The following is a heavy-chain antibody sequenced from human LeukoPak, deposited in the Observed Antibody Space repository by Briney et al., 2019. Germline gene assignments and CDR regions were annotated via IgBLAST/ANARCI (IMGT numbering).Heavy chain of an antibody. CDR1: GDSVSSNSAA. J-gene: IGHJ4*02. CDR3: ARDRYCSSTSCKYYFDY. CDR2: TYYRSKWSN. D-gene: IGHD2-2*01. V-gene: IGHV6-1*01. Sequence: SQTLSLTCAISGDSVSSNSAAWNWIRQSPSRGLEWLGRTYYRSKWSNDYAVSVKSRITINPDTSKNQFSLQLNSVTPEDTAVYYCARDRYCSSTSCKYYFDYWGQGTLVTVSS.